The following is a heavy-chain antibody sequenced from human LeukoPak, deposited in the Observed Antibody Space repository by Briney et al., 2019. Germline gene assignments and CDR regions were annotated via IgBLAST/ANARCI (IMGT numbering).Heavy chain of an antibody. D-gene: IGHD2-2*01. Sequence: GRSLRLSCAASGFTFSSYGMHWVRQAPGKGLEWVSSISSSSSYIYYADSVKGRFTISRDNAKNSLYLQMNSLRAEDTAVYYCARDVIVVVPAVHYYGMDVWGQGTTVTVSS. J-gene: IGHJ6*02. V-gene: IGHV3-21*01. CDR2: ISSSSSYI. CDR3: ARDVIVVVPAVHYYGMDV. CDR1: GFTFSSYG.